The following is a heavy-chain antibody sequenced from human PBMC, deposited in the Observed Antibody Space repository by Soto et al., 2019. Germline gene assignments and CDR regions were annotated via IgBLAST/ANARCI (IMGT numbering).Heavy chain of an antibody. V-gene: IGHV3-23*01. CDR2: ISGSGGST. CDR3: GKHQGYRYTRDYYYMDA. D-gene: IGHD3-16*02. CDR1: GFTFSAYA. Sequence: GGSLRLSCTASGFTFSAYAMSWVRQAPGKGLEWVSVISGSGGSTYYADSVKGRFTISRDNSKNTLFLHMNSLRAEDTALYYCGKHQGYRYTRDYYYMDAWGKGTTVTVSS. J-gene: IGHJ6*03.